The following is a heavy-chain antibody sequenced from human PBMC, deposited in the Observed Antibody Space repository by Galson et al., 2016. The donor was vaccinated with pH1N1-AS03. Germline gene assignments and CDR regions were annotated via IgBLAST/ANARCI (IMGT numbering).Heavy chain of an antibody. CDR2: IYFNGNT. J-gene: IGHJ4*02. V-gene: IGHV4-61*10. CDR1: GGSVSSTNYY. Sequence: SETLSLTCTVSGGSVSSTNYYWSWIRRPAGKGLEWIGHIYFNGNTNYNPSLKSRVTISIDTSKNQFSLKLISVTAADTAVYYCAREAGDYAEYYFDYWGQGSLVTVSS. D-gene: IGHD4-17*01. CDR3: AREAGDYAEYYFDY.